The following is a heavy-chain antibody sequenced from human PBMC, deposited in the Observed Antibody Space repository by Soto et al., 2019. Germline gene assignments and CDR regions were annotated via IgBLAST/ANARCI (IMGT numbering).Heavy chain of an antibody. CDR1: GGPFSSYT. CDR2: IIPRSAKS. J-gene: IGHJ6*02. V-gene: IGHV1-69*13. Sequence: SVEVFCKASGGPFSSYTISWVRQAPGRGPERGGGIIPRSAKSNYAQKFEGRVTITADESTSTAYMELSSLRSDDTAVYYCAREGLVLVPTTVNSDYYYYAMDVWGQGTTVTVSS. CDR3: AREGLVLVPTTVNSDYYYYAMDV. D-gene: IGHD2-2*01.